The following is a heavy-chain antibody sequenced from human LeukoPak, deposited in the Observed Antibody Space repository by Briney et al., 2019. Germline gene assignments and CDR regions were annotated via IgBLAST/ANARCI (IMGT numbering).Heavy chain of an antibody. CDR1: GFTFSSYA. CDR2: ISYDGSNK. J-gene: IGHJ3*02. V-gene: IGHV3-30-3*01. CDR3: ADDYEGRDAI. D-gene: IGHD4-17*01. Sequence: EGSLRLSCAASGFTFSSYAMHWVRQAPGKGLEWVAVISYDGSNKYYADSVKGRFTISRDNSKNTLYLQMNSLRAEDTAVYYCADDYEGRDAIWGQGTMVTVSS.